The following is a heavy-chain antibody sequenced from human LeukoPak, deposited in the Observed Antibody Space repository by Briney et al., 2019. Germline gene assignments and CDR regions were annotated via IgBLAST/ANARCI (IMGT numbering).Heavy chain of an antibody. V-gene: IGHV1-24*01. CDR1: GYTLTELS. J-gene: IGHJ6*02. Sequence: ASVKVSCKVSGYTLTELSMHWVRQAPGKGLEWMGGFYPEDGETIYAQKFQGRVTMTEDTSTDTAYMELSSLRSEDTAVYYSATDSGTPDYYYYGMDVWGQGTTVTVSS. D-gene: IGHD1-7*01. CDR2: FYPEDGET. CDR3: ATDSGTPDYYYYGMDV.